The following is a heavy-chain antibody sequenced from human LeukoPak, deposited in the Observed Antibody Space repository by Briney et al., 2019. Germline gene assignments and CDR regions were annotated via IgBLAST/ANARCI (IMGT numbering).Heavy chain of an antibody. Sequence: GGSLRLSCAASGFTFSSYWMHWVRQAPGKGLVWVSRINSDGSSTSYADSVKGRFTISRDNAKNTLYLQMNSLRAEGTAVYYCARDPTVLWFGELLPLGYWGQGTLVTVSS. V-gene: IGHV3-74*01. CDR3: ARDPTVLWFGELLPLGY. D-gene: IGHD3-10*01. CDR1: GFTFSSYW. CDR2: INSDGSST. J-gene: IGHJ4*02.